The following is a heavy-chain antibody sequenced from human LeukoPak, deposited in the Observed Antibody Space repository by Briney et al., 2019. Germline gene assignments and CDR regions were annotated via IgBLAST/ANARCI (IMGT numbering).Heavy chain of an antibody. J-gene: IGHJ4*02. V-gene: IGHV1-2*02. D-gene: IGHD1-26*01. CDR2: INPNSGGT. CDR3: ARDGPGRWELLF. Sequence: GASVKVSCKASGYTFTGYYMHWVRQAPGQGLEWMGWINPNSGGTNYAQKFQGRVTMTRDTSISTAYMEQSRLRSDDTAVYHCARDGPGRWELLFWGQGTLVTVSS. CDR1: GYTFTGYY.